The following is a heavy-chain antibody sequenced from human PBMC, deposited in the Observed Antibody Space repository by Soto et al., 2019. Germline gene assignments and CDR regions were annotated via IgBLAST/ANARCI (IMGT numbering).Heavy chain of an antibody. V-gene: IGHV3-53*02. Sequence: EVQLVETGGGLIQPGGSLSLSCAASGFTVSSNYMSWVRQAPGKGLEWVSVIYSGGSTYYADSVKGRFTISRDNSKNTLYLQMNSLRAEDTAVYYCASEVVSGYYQNYYYGMDVWGQGTTVTVSS. CDR3: ASEVVSGYYQNYYYGMDV. CDR1: GFTVSSNY. J-gene: IGHJ6*02. CDR2: IYSGGST. D-gene: IGHD3-22*01.